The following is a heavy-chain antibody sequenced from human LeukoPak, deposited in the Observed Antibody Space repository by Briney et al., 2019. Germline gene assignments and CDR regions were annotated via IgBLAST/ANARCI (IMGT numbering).Heavy chain of an antibody. Sequence: ASVKVSCKASGYTFTSYDINWVRQATGQGLEWMGWMNPNSGNTGYAQKFQGRVTMTRTTSISTAYMELSSLRSEDTAVYYCAREVVSLYYYYGMDVWGQGTTVTVSS. D-gene: IGHD3-22*01. V-gene: IGHV1-8*01. CDR1: GYTFTSYD. CDR3: AREVVSLYYYYGMDV. J-gene: IGHJ6*02. CDR2: MNPNSGNT.